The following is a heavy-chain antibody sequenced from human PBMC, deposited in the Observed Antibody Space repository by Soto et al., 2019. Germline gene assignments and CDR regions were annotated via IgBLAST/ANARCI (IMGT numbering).Heavy chain of an antibody. D-gene: IGHD1-7*01. Sequence: SVKVSCKASGGTFSSYAISWVRQAPGQGLEWMGGIIPIFGTANYAQKFQGRVTITADESTSTAYMELSSLRSEDTAVYYCARDHSNWNYAYYYYGTDVWGQGTTVTVSS. CDR2: IIPIFGTA. CDR3: ARDHSNWNYAYYYYGTDV. J-gene: IGHJ6*02. V-gene: IGHV1-69*13. CDR1: GGTFSSYA.